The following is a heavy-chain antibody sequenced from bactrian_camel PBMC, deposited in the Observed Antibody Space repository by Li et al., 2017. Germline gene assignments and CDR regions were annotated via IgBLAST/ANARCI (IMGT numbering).Heavy chain of an antibody. CDR3: ATDVGLGWNMYNY. J-gene: IGHJ4*01. D-gene: IGHD5*01. Sequence: DVQLVESGGGLVQPGGSLRLSCAASGFTSSTYVMYWVRQAPGKGLEWVSSIDSDGRTTNYATSVIGRFTVSRDNAKNSVYLQMNSLLSEDTALYYCATDVGLGWNMYNYWGQGTQVTVS. V-gene: IGHV3S35*01. CDR1: GFTSSTYV. CDR2: IDSDGRTT.